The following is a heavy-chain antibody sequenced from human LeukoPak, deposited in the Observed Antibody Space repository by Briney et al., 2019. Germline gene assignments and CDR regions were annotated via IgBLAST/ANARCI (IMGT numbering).Heavy chain of an antibody. D-gene: IGHD3-10*01. Sequence: PGGSLRLSCAASGFTVSSNYMSWVRQAPGKGLEWVSVIYSGGSTYYADSVKGRFTISRDNSKNALYLQMNSLRAEDTAVYYCARVSSGSSDYWGQGTLVTVSS. CDR1: GFTVSSNY. V-gene: IGHV3-53*01. CDR3: ARVSSGSSDY. CDR2: IYSGGST. J-gene: IGHJ4*02.